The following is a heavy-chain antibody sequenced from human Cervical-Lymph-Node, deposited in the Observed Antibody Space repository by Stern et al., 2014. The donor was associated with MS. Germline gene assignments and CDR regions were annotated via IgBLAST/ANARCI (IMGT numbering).Heavy chain of an antibody. CDR3: ARAFCTGGVCYSFPFYGMDV. D-gene: IGHD2-8*02. CDR2: INYKGGST. Sequence: EVQLVESGGGVVRPGGSLRLSCAASGFIFDDYGMSLVRQVPGKGPEWVSAINYKGGSTDYAASVKGRFTISRDNAKKSLYLRMNSLRVEDTAVYHCARAFCTGGVCYSFPFYGMDVWGQGTTVTVSS. CDR1: GFIFDDYG. V-gene: IGHV3-20*01. J-gene: IGHJ6*02.